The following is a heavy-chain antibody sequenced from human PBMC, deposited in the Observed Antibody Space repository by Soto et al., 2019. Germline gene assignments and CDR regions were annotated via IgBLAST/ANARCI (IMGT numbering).Heavy chain of an antibody. Sequence: PWGSLRLSCAASGFTFSSYAMSWVRQAPGKGLEWVSAISGSGGSTYYADSVKGRFTISRDNSKSTLYLQMNSLRAEDTAGYYCAKVMSTSFDYWGQGTLVTVSS. CDR2: ISGSGGST. CDR3: AKVMSTSFDY. J-gene: IGHJ4*02. V-gene: IGHV3-23*01. CDR1: GFTFSSYA. D-gene: IGHD2-8*01.